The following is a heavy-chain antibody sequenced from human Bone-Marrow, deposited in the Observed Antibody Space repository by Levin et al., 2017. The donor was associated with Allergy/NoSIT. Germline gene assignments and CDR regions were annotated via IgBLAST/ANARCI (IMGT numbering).Heavy chain of an antibody. D-gene: IGHD3-10*01. J-gene: IGHJ4*02. Sequence: LSLTCAASGFTFSNSAMSWVRQAPGKGLEWVSAISGSGGSTYYADSVKGRFTISRDNSKNTLYLQMNSLRAEDTAVYYCAKDRRYGSGSPLDYWGQGTLVTVSS. CDR2: ISGSGGST. V-gene: IGHV3-23*01. CDR3: AKDRRYGSGSPLDY. CDR1: GFTFSNSA.